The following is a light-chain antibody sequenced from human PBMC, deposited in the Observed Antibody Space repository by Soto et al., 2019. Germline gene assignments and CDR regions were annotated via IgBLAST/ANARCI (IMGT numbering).Light chain of an antibody. V-gene: IGLV2-23*01. Sequence: QSELTQPASVSGSPRQSIAISCTGTSSDVGTYNLVSWYQQHPGKAPKLMIYEATKRPSGISDRSSGSKSGNTASLTISGLQAEDEADYFCCSYAGSSTFVFGTGTKVTVL. CDR3: CSYAGSSTFV. CDR1: SSDVGTYNL. CDR2: EAT. J-gene: IGLJ1*01.